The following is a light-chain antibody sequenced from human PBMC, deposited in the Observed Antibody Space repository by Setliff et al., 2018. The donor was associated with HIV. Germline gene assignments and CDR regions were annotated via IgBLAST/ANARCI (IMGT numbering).Light chain of an antibody. J-gene: IGLJ2*01. CDR1: TSDIGAYGY. V-gene: IGLV2-14*03. CDR2: DVS. CDR3: SSYTSSRTWI. Sequence: QSALTQPASVSGSLGQSIAISCTATTSDIGAYGYVSWHQQLPGKAPKVLIYDVSNRPSGVSDRFSGSKSGNMASLTISGLQADDEADYYCSSYTSSRTWIFGGGTKVTVL.